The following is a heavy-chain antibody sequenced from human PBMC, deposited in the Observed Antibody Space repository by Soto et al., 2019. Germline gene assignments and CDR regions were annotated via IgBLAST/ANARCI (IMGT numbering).Heavy chain of an antibody. J-gene: IGHJ4*02. V-gene: IGHV1-2*04. CDR1: GYTFTGYY. CDR3: ARAPPPNCSGGSCPIDY. Sequence: ASVKVSCKASGYTFTGYYMHWVRQAPGQGLEWMGWINPNSGGTNYAQKFQGWVTMTRNTSISTAYMELSRLRSEDTAVYYCARAPPPNCSGGSCPIDYWGQGTLVTVSS. D-gene: IGHD2-15*01. CDR2: INPNSGGT.